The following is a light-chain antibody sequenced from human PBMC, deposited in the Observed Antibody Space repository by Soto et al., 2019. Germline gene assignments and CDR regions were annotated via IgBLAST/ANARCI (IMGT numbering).Light chain of an antibody. CDR1: QNIHTN. J-gene: IGKJ5*01. Sequence: EIVMTQSPATLSVSPGERATLSCRAGQNIHTNLAWYQQKPGQAPRLLFYGASTGATGLPARFSGSGSGTDFTLTISSLQPEDFATYYCQQTYSTPITFGQGTPLEIK. CDR2: GAS. V-gene: IGKV3-15*01. CDR3: QQTYSTPIT.